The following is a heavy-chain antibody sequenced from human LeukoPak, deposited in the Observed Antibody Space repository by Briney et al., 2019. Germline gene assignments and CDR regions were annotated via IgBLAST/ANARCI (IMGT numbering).Heavy chain of an antibody. D-gene: IGHD1-7*01. V-gene: IGHV4-34*01. CDR2: INHSGST. CDR3: AQTLNNWNYWFDP. J-gene: IGHJ5*02. Sequence: SETLSLTCAVYGGSFSGYYWSWIRQPPGKGLEWIGEINHSGSTNYNPSLKSLVTISVDTSKNQFSLKLSSVTAADTAVCYCAQTLNNWNYWFDPWGQGTLVTVSS. CDR1: GGSFSGYY.